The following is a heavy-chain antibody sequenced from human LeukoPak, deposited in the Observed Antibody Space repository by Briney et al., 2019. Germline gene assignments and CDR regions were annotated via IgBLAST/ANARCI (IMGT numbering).Heavy chain of an antibody. CDR1: GGSISSYY. D-gene: IGHD2-21*02. CDR3: ASYGDRFDY. CDR2: IYYSGST. J-gene: IGHJ4*02. V-gene: IGHV4-59*01. Sequence: PSETLSLTCTVSGGSISSYYWSWIRQPPGKGLEWIGYIYYSGSTNYNPSLKSRVTISVDTSKNQFSLKLSSVTAVDTAVYYCASYGDRFDYWGQGTLVTVSS.